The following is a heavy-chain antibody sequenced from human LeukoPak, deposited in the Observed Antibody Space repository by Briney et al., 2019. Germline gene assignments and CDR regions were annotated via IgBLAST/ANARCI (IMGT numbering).Heavy chain of an antibody. D-gene: IGHD3-10*02. J-gene: IGHJ4*02. CDR1: GFTFSTYA. V-gene: IGHV3-23*01. CDR3: ARGVNYSVLEY. Sequence: GGSLRLSCAASGFTFSTYAMSWVRQAPGKGLEWVSAISVSGAGTYYADSVKGRFTISRDNSKNTLYLQMNSLSAEDTAVYYCARGVNYSVLEYWGQGTLVTVSS. CDR2: ISVSGAGT.